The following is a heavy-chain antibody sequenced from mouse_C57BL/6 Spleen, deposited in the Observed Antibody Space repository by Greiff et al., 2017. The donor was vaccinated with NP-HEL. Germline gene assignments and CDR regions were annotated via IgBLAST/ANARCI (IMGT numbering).Heavy chain of an antibody. CDR3: ASRIILGFAY. CDR2: IYPSDSET. Sequence: QVQLQQPGAELVRPGSSVKLSCKASGYTFTSYWMDWVKQRPGQGLEWIGNIYPSDSETHYNQKFKDKATLTVDKSSSTAYMQLSSLTSWDSEVYYCASRIILGFAYWGQGTLVTVSA. J-gene: IGHJ3*01. V-gene: IGHV1-61*01. CDR1: GYTFTSYW.